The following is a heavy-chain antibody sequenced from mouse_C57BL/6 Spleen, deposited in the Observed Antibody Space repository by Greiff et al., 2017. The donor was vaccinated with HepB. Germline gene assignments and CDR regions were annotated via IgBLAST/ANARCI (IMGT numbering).Heavy chain of an antibody. CDR1: GYTFTSYW. Sequence: QVQLQQPGAELVKPGASVKMSCKASGYTFTSYWITWVKQRPGQGLEWIGDIYPGSGSTNYNEKFKSKATLTVDTSTSTAYMQLSSLTSEESAVYYCARSYYDYDRAMDYWGQGTSVTVSS. J-gene: IGHJ4*01. V-gene: IGHV1-55*01. CDR2: IYPGSGST. D-gene: IGHD2-4*01. CDR3: ARSYYDYDRAMDY.